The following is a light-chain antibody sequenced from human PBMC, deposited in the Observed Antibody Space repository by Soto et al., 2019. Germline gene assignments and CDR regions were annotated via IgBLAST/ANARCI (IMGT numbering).Light chain of an antibody. Sequence: QSALTQPASLSGSPGQSITISCSGTSSDVGGYNYVSWYQLHPGKAPKLLIHEVSERPSGISNRFSGSKSGNTASLTISGLQAEDEADYYCSSYTSSSTLVFGGGTKVTVL. CDR1: SSDVGGYNY. CDR2: EVS. V-gene: IGLV2-14*01. CDR3: SSYTSSSTLV. J-gene: IGLJ2*01.